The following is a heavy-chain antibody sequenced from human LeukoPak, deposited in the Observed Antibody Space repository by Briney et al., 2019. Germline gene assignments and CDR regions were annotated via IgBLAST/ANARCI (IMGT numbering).Heavy chain of an antibody. CDR1: GGSITSSNYY. Sequence: SETLSLTCTVSGGSITSSNYYWGWIRQPPGKGLEWIGGIYYSGSTYYNTSLKSRVTISVDTSKNQSSLKLSSVTAADTAVYYCASCIAVAGTRWFDTWGQGTLVTVSS. J-gene: IGHJ5*02. CDR3: ASCIAVAGTRWFDT. CDR2: IYYSGST. V-gene: IGHV4-39*01. D-gene: IGHD6-19*01.